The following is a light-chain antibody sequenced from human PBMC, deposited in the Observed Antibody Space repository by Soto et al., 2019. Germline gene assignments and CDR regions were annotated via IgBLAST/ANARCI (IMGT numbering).Light chain of an antibody. CDR1: GSNIGTHNY. CDR3: SSYTSSNTLV. V-gene: IGLV2-14*01. J-gene: IGLJ1*01. Sequence: QPVLTQPASVSGSPGQSITISCTGTGSNIGTHNYVSWYQQQHPGKAPKLMIHEVSNRPSGVSDRFSGSKSGNTASLTISGLQAEDEADYYCSSYTSSNTLVFGTGTKLTVL. CDR2: EVS.